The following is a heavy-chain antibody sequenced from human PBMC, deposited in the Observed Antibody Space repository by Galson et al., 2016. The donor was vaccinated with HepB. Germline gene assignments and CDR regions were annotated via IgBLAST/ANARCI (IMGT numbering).Heavy chain of an antibody. J-gene: IGHJ6*02. CDR2: IWFDGSNK. CDR1: GFTFSDYG. D-gene: IGHD3-10*01. V-gene: IGHV3-33*01. Sequence: SLRLSCATSGFTFSDYGLHWVRQAPGKGLQWVALIWFDGSNKYYADSVKGRFTISRDNSKNTLYLQMNSLRAEDTAVYYCARDLWDGSGLSAVWGQGTTVTVSS. CDR3: ARDLWDGSGLSAV.